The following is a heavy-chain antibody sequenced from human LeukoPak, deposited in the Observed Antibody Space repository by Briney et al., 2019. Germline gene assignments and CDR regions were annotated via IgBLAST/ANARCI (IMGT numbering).Heavy chain of an antibody. V-gene: IGHV3-33*06. CDR2: IWYDGSNK. D-gene: IGHD5-24*01. CDR1: GFTFSSYG. Sequence: GGSLRLSCAASGFTFSSYGMHWVRQAPGKGLEWVAVIWYDGSNKYYADSVKGRFTISRDNSKNTLYLQMNSLRAEDTAVYYCAKELDGFSYAFDIWGQGTMVTVSS. CDR3: AKELDGFSYAFDI. J-gene: IGHJ3*02.